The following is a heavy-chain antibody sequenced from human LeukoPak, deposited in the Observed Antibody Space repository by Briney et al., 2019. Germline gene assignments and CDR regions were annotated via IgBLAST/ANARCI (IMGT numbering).Heavy chain of an antibody. CDR1: GGSFSGYY. J-gene: IGHJ4*02. D-gene: IGHD4-23*01. Sequence: SETLSLTCAVYGGSFSGYYWSWIRQPPGKGLEWIGEINHSGSTKYNPSLKSRVTISVDTSKSQFSLKLSTVTAADTAVYYCAYSTVAIRGYYWGQGTLVTVSS. CDR3: AYSTVAIRGYY. V-gene: IGHV4-34*01. CDR2: INHSGST.